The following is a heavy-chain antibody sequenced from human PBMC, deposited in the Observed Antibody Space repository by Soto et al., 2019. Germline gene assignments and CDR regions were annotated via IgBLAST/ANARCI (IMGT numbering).Heavy chain of an antibody. CDR3: ARRMIWCGELLFYGMDV. CDR2: VNASGGST. J-gene: IGHJ6*02. CDR1: GYTFTSYY. V-gene: IGHV1-46*01. Sequence: ASVKVSCKASGYTFTSYYMHWVRQAPGQGLEWMGIVNASGGSTSYAQKLQGRVTMTTDTSTSTAYMELRSLRSDDTAVYYCARRMIWCGELLFYGMDVWGQGTTVTVSS. D-gene: IGHD3-10*01.